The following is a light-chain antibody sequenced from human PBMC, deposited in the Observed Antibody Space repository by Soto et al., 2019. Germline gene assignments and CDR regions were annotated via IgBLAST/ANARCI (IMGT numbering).Light chain of an antibody. J-gene: IGKJ1*01. Sequence: ETTLTQSPDTLSVSLGESATLSCLASQSLRSSPAWNQQKPGQAPRLLIYDASTRATGIPARFSGSGSGTDFTLTISGLQSEDFAVYYCQQYNNWPQTFGQGTKVDIK. CDR3: QQYNNWPQT. V-gene: IGKV3-15*01. CDR1: QSLRSS. CDR2: DAS.